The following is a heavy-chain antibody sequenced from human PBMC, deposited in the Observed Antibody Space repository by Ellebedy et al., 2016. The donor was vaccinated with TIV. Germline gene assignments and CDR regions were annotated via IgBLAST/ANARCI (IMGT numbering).Heavy chain of an antibody. CDR2: IDWDDDK. Sequence: SGSTLVKPPQTLTLTCTFSGFSLRTTRVSVSWIRQPPGKALEWLARIDWDDDKYFNTSLRTRLTISKDTSKNQVVLTMTNMDPVDTATYYCARTDGSGWAFDSWGQGTLVTVSS. D-gene: IGHD6-19*01. V-gene: IGHV2-70*11. J-gene: IGHJ4*02. CDR1: GFSLRTTRVS. CDR3: ARTDGSGWAFDS.